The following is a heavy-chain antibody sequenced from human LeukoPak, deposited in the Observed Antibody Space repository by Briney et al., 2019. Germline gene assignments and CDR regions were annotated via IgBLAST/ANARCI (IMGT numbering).Heavy chain of an antibody. J-gene: IGHJ4*02. CDR3: ARVGGYGSGSYYDH. CDR1: GGTFSSYA. V-gene: IGHV1-69*05. Sequence: SVKVSCKASGGTFSSYAISWVRQAPGQGLEWMGGIIPIFGTANYAQKFQGRVTITTDESTSTAYMELSSLRSEDTAVYYCARVGGYGSGSYYDHWGQGTLVTVSS. D-gene: IGHD3-10*01. CDR2: IIPIFGTA.